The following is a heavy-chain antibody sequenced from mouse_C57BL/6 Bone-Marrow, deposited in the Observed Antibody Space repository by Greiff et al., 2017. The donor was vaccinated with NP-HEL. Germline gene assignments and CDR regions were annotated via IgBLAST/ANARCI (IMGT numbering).Heavy chain of an antibody. CDR1: GYTFTSYG. CDR2: IYPRSGNT. D-gene: IGHD1-1*01. V-gene: IGHV1-81*01. J-gene: IGHJ1*03. Sequence: QVQLQQSGAELARPGASVKLSCKASGYTFTSYGISWVKQRTGQGLEWIGEIYPRSGNTYYNEKFKGKATLTADTSSSTAYMELRSLTSEDSAGYCCARGGGSRRWYFDVWGTGTTVTVSS. CDR3: ARGGGSRRWYFDV.